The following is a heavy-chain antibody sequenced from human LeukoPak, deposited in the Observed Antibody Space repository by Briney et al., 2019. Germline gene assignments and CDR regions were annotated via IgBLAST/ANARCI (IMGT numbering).Heavy chain of an antibody. D-gene: IGHD3-10*01. Sequence: ASVKVSCKASGYTFTGYYMHWGRQAPGQGLEWMGWINPNSGGTNYAQKFQGRVTMTRDTSISTAYMELSRLRSDDTAVYYCARLPYYYGSGSYYNGGNWGQGTLVTVSS. J-gene: IGHJ4*02. CDR1: GYTFTGYY. CDR2: INPNSGGT. CDR3: ARLPYYYGSGSYYNGGN. V-gene: IGHV1-2*02.